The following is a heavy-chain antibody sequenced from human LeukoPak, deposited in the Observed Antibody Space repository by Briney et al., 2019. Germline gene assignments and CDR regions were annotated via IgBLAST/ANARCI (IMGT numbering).Heavy chain of an antibody. CDR3: ARDRIQLWLPPDY. D-gene: IGHD5-18*01. V-gene: IGHV3-21*01. CDR1: GFTFSSYS. Sequence: GGSLRLSCAASGFTFSSYSMNWVRQAPGKGLEWVSSISSSSSYIYYADSVKGRFTISRDNAKNSLYLQMNSLRAEDTAVYYCARDRIQLWLPPDYWGQGTLVTVSS. CDR2: ISSSSSYI. J-gene: IGHJ4*02.